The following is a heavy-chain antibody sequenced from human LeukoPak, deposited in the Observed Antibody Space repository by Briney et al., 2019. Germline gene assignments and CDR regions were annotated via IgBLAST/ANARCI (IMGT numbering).Heavy chain of an antibody. V-gene: IGHV1-18*01. D-gene: IGHD1-14*01. CDR2: ISAYNGNT. Sequence: ASVKVSCKASGYTFTSYGISWVRQAPGQGLEWMGWISAYNGNTDYAQKLQGRVTMTTDTSTSTAYMELRSLRSDDTAVYYCARANNNHYHFDYWGQGTLVTVSS. CDR3: ARANNNHYHFDY. J-gene: IGHJ4*02. CDR1: GYTFTSYG.